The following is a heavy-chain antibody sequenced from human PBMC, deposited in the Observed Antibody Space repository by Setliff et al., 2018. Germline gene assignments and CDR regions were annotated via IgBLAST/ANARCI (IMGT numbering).Heavy chain of an antibody. D-gene: IGHD3-10*01. CDR2: INHSGFT. CDR1: GGSFSGNY. Sequence: SETLSLTCAVYGGSFSGNYWSWIRQPPGKGLEWIGEINHSGFTNYNPSLKSRVTISVDTSKNQFSLKLSSVTAADTAVYYCARARPGYYYGSGRDYMDVWGKGTKVT. J-gene: IGHJ6*03. V-gene: IGHV4-34*01. CDR3: ARARPGYYYGSGRDYMDV.